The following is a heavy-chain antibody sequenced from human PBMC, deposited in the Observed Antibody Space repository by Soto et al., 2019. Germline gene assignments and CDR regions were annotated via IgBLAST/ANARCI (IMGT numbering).Heavy chain of an antibody. CDR1: GFTFSSYG. CDR2: IWYDGSNK. J-gene: IGHJ3*02. CDR3: ARVFLSTYYDYIWGSYRTDAFDI. Sequence: PGGSLRLSCAASGFTFSSYGMHWVRQAPGKGLEWVAVIWYDGSNKYYADSVKGRFTISRDNSKNTLYLQMNSLRAEDTAVYYCARVFLSTYYDYIWGSYRTDAFDIWGQGTMLTVSS. V-gene: IGHV3-33*01. D-gene: IGHD3-16*02.